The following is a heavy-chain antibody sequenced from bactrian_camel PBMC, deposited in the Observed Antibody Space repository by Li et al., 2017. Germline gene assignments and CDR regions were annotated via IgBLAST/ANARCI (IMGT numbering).Heavy chain of an antibody. J-gene: IGHJ4*01. Sequence: VQLVESGGGSVQAGGSLRLSCTASRDTGRRACMGWFRQVPGKEREEVAGIDSDGSTTYGDSVKGRFTISKDNAKNTLYLQMNSLKFEDTGLYYCAAGDPANVWGQGTQVTVS. CDR3: AAGDPANV. CDR2: IDSDGST. CDR1: RDTGRRAC. V-gene: IGHV3S53*01. D-gene: IGHD6*01.